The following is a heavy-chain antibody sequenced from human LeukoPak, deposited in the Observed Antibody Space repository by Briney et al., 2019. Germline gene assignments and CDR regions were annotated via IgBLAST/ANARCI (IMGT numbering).Heavy chain of an antibody. CDR1: GFTFSGYW. V-gene: IGHV3-7*01. CDR3: ARAPRYYYDSSGYSDYFDY. J-gene: IGHJ4*02. D-gene: IGHD3-22*01. Sequence: PGGSLRLSCAASGFTFSGYWMSWVRQAPGKGLEWVANIKQDGSEKYYVDSVKGRFTISRDNAKNSLYLQMNSLGAEDTAVYYCARAPRYYYDSSGYSDYFDYWGQGTLVTVSS. CDR2: IKQDGSEK.